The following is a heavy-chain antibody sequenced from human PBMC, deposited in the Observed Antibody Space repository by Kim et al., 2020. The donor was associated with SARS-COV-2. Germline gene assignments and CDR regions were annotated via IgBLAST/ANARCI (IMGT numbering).Heavy chain of an antibody. CDR1: GGSISSYY. V-gene: IGHV4-59*01. D-gene: IGHD6-13*01. J-gene: IGHJ1*01. CDR2: IYYSGST. CDR3: ARSPLAEAGTNFQH. Sequence: SETLSLTCTVSGGSISSYYWNWIRQPPGKGLEWIGYIYYSGSTNYNPSLKSRVTISGDTSTNQFSLKLNSVTAADTAVYYCARSPLAEAGTNFQHWGQGTLVTVSS.